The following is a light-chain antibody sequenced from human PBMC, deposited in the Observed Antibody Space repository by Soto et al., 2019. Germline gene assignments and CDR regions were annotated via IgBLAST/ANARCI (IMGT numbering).Light chain of an antibody. V-gene: IGKV1-5*01. Sequence: DIQMTQSPSTLSASDGDRVTITCRASQNIRYWLAWYQHKPGKAPKLLIYAASTLQRGVPSRFSGSGSGTDFTLTISCLQSEDIATYYCQQYDNLPPLITFGQGTRLEIK. J-gene: IGKJ5*01. CDR2: AAS. CDR1: QNIRYW. CDR3: QQYDNLPPLIT.